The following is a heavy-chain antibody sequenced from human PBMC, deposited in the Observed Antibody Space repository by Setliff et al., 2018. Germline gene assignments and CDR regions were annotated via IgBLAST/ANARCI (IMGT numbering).Heavy chain of an antibody. V-gene: IGHV4-38-2*01. CDR1: GYSIRSGYY. CDR2: FDHSGTT. CDR3: RFWSGYLKNDF. J-gene: IGHJ4*02. D-gene: IGHD3-3*01. Sequence: SETLSLTCGVSGYSIRSGYYWGWVRQPPEERLEWIAEFDHSGTTKYNPSLMGRVTISVDTSKNQFSLRLSPVTAADTAVYYCRFWSGYLKNDFWGQGTLVTVSS.